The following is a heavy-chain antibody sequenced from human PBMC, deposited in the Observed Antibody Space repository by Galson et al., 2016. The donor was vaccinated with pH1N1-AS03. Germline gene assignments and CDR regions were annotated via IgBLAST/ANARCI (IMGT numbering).Heavy chain of an antibody. CDR3: AKDKGLGGGSCYQY. Sequence: SLRLSCAASGFTFGSFAMSWVRQAPGKGLEWVSAISGRGNNTYYGDSVKGRLTISRDNSKNMLYLQMNSLRAEDTAVYYCAKDKGLGGGSCYQYWGQGTLVTVSS. CDR2: ISGRGNNT. V-gene: IGHV3-23*01. CDR1: GFTFGSFA. D-gene: IGHD2-15*01. J-gene: IGHJ4*02.